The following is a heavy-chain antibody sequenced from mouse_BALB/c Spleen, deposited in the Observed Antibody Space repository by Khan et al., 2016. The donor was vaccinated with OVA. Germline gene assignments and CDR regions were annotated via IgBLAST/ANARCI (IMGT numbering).Heavy chain of an antibody. V-gene: IGHV9-3-1*01. CDR1: LYTFTPYG. Sequence: QIQLVPSAPSLNYPGETVKISFKASLYTFTPYGMNWVKQAPGKGLKWMGWINTYTGEPTYADDFKGRFAFSFETSASTAYLQINNRKNEDTATYCCARNGNYWYFDVWGAGTTVTVSS. CDR3: ARNGNYWYFDV. CDR2: INTYTGEP. D-gene: IGHD2-1*01. J-gene: IGHJ1*01.